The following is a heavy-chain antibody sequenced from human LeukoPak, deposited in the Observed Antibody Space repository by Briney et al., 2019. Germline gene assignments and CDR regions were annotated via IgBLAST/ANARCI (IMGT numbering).Heavy chain of an antibody. D-gene: IGHD3-10*01. V-gene: IGHV3-23*01. CDR1: GFTFSRYA. J-gene: IGHJ4*02. CDR3: ARYGSGRYLDY. CDR2: ISGGST. Sequence: GGSLRLSCAASGFTFSRYATSWVRQAPGKGLEWVSAISGGSTYYADSVQGRFTISRDNSKNTLYLQMDSLRAEDTAIYYCARYGSGRYLDYWGQGTLVTVSS.